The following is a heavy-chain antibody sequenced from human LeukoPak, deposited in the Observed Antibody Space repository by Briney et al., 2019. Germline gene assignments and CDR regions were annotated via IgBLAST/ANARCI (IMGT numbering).Heavy chain of an antibody. CDR1: GFTFSSYS. J-gene: IGHJ4*02. D-gene: IGHD3-10*01. V-gene: IGHV3-48*01. Sequence: PGGSLRLSCAASGFTFSSYSMNWVRQAPGKGLEWVSYISSSSSTIHYADSVKGRFTISRDNAKNSLYLQMNSLRAEDTAVYYCARGPLTLWFYFDYWGQGTLVTVSS. CDR3: ARGPLTLWFYFDY. CDR2: ISSSSSTI.